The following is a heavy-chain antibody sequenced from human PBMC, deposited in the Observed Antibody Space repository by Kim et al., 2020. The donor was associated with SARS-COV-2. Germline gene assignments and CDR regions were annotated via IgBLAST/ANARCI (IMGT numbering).Heavy chain of an antibody. CDR3: ARTVYGYDFWSSYYNEHYFDY. CDR1: GASISSYY. CDR2: IYTSGDT. D-gene: IGHD3-3*01. J-gene: IGHJ4*02. Sequence: SETLSLTCTVSGASISSYYWSWIRQPAGKGLEWIGRIYTSGDTNYNPSLKSRVTMSVDTSKNQFSLKLSSVTAADTAVYYCARTVYGYDFWSSYYNEHYFDYWGQGTLVTVSS. V-gene: IGHV4-4*07.